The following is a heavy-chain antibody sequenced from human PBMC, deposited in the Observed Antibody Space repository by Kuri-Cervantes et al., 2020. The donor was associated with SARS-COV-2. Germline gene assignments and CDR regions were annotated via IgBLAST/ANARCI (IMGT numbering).Heavy chain of an antibody. CDR1: GFTFSSYG. J-gene: IGHJ4*02. D-gene: IGHD6-19*01. CDR2: ISYDGSNK. V-gene: IGHV3-30*18. Sequence: LSLTCAASGFTFSSYGMHWVRQAPGKGLEWVAVISYDGSNKYYADSVKGRFTISRDNSKNTLYLQMNSLRAEDTAVYYCAKEEEEPWLEVGFDYWGQGTLVTVSS. CDR3: AKEEEEPWLEVGFDY.